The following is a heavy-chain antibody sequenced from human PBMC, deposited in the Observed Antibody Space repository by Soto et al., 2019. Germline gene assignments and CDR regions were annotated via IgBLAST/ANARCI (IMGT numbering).Heavy chain of an antibody. CDR2: IWYDGSNK. CDR1: GFTFSSYG. J-gene: IGHJ4*02. Sequence: GGSLRLSCAASGFTFSSYGMHWVRQAPGKGLEWVAVIWYDGSNKYYADSVKGRFTISRDNSKNTLYLQMNSLRAEDTAVYYCARDSRGSPDSTLNYFDYWGQGTLVTVSS. CDR3: ARDSRGSPDSTLNYFDY. V-gene: IGHV3-33*01. D-gene: IGHD2-2*01.